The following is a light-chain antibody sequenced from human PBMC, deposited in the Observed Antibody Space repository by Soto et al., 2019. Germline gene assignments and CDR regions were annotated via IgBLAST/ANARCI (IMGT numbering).Light chain of an antibody. CDR1: GSNIGAGYD. CDR2: DNT. CDR3: QSYDSTLNGWV. J-gene: IGLJ3*02. Sequence: QSVLTQPPSVSGAPGQRVTISCTGSGSNIGAGYDVHWYQQLPGTAPKLLIYDNTNRPSGVPDRFSGSKSGTSVSLAITGLQAEDEADYYCQSYDSTLNGWVFGGGTQLTVL. V-gene: IGLV1-40*01.